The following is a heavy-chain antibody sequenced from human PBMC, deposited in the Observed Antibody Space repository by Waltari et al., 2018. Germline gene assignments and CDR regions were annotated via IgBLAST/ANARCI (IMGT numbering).Heavy chain of an antibody. CDR2: ISYDGSNK. Sequence: QVQLVESGGGVVQPGRSLRLSCAASGFTFSRYGMHWVRQAPGKGLGWVAVISYDGSNKYYADSVKGRFTISRDNSKNTLYLQMNSLRAEDTAVYYCAKATYYYDSSGYSYGWYFDLWGRGTLVTVSS. V-gene: IGHV3-30*18. CDR1: GFTFSRYG. CDR3: AKATYYYDSSGYSYGWYFDL. J-gene: IGHJ2*01. D-gene: IGHD3-22*01.